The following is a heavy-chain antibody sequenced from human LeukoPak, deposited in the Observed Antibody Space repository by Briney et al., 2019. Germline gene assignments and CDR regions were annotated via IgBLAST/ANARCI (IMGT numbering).Heavy chain of an antibody. Sequence: KPGGSLRLSCAASGFTFSSSAMNWARQAPGKGLEWVASINHNGNVNYYVDSVKGRFTISRDNAKNSLYLQMSNLRAEDTAVYFCARGGGLDVWGQGATVTVSS. J-gene: IGHJ6*02. V-gene: IGHV3-7*03. D-gene: IGHD3-16*01. CDR1: GFTFSSSA. CDR2: INHNGNVN. CDR3: ARGGGLDV.